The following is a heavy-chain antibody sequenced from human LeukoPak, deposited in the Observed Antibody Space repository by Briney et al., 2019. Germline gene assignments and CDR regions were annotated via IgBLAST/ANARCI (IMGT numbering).Heavy chain of an antibody. Sequence: GGSLRLSCAASGFTFSNYWMHWVRQAPGKGVVWVSPINSDGINTSYADSVKGRFTISRDNAKNTLNLQMNSLRAEDTAVYYCARDLGQYYDTSDNWFDPWGQGTLVTVSS. CDR1: GFTFSNYW. D-gene: IGHD3-22*01. CDR2: INSDGINT. J-gene: IGHJ5*02. V-gene: IGHV3-74*01. CDR3: ARDLGQYYDTSDNWFDP.